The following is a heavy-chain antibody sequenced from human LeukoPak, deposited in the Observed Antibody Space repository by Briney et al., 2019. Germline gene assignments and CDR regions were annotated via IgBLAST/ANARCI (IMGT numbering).Heavy chain of an antibody. Sequence: SETLSLTCTVSGGSISSSSYYWGWIRQPPGKGLEWIGSIYYSGSTYYNPSLKSRVTISVDTSKNQFSLKLSSVTAADTVVYYCARDERATYDFWSGYYKGNWFDPWGQGTLVTVSS. V-gene: IGHV4-39*07. CDR3: ARDERATYDFWSGYYKGNWFDP. J-gene: IGHJ5*02. D-gene: IGHD3-3*01. CDR1: GGSISSSSYY. CDR2: IYYSGST.